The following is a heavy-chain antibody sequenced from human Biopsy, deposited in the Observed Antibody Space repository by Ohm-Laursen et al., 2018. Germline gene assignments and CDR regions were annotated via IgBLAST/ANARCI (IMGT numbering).Heavy chain of an antibody. V-gene: IGHV3-9*01. CDR3: VRSLRNYDFLDS. J-gene: IGHJ4*02. CDR2: LTWNSGTI. Sequence: SLRLSCAASGFNFDDYAMHWIRHGPGKGLEWVAGLTWNSGTIAYAGSVRGRFTISRDNAKNSLYLQMNNLTSEDTALYYCVRSLRNYDFLDSWGQGTLVSVSP. D-gene: IGHD3-16*01. CDR1: GFNFDDYA.